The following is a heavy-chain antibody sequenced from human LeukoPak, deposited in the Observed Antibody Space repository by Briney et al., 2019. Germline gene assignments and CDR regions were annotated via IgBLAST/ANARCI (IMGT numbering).Heavy chain of an antibody. CDR1: GITFEDYA. CDR2: ICGDGGST. CDR3: AKEGGVYYGDATDAFDI. V-gene: IGHV3-43*02. J-gene: IGHJ3*02. D-gene: IGHD4-17*01. Sequence: VRTPRLSCAASGITFEDYAMHWVRQAPGKGLEWVSLICGDGGSTYYADSVKGRFTISRDNSKNSLYLQMNSLRTEDTALYYCAKEGGVYYGDATDAFDIWSQGTMVTVSS.